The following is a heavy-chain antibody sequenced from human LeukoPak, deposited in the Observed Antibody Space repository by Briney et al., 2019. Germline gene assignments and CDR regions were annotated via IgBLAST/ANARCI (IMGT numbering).Heavy chain of an antibody. CDR1: GGTFSSYA. V-gene: IGHV1-69*05. J-gene: IGHJ4*02. CDR2: IIPIFGTA. CDR3: ARGGIVVVTIDY. Sequence: ASVKVSCKASGGTFSSYAISWVRQAPGQGLEWMGGIIPIFGTANYAQKFQGRVTMTRDTSTSTVYMELSSLRSEDTAVYYCARGGIVVVTIDYWGQGTLVTVSS. D-gene: IGHD3-22*01.